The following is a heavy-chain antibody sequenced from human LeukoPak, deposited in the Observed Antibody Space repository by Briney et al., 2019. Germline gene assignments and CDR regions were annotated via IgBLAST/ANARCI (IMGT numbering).Heavy chain of an antibody. D-gene: IGHD3-10*01. CDR2: IKEDGSEK. J-gene: IGHJ2*01. CDR3: AREGLWFGEKAWYFDL. V-gene: IGHV3-7*01. Sequence: GGSLRLSCAASGFTFRDYWMSWVRQAPGKGLEWVANIKEDGSEKHYVDSVKGRFTISRDNAKNSLSLQMNSLRAEDTAVYYCAREGLWFGEKAWYFDLWGRGTLVTVSS. CDR1: GFTFRDYW.